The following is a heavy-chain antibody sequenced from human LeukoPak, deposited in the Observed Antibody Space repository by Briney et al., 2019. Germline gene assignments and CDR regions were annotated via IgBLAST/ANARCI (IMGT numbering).Heavy chain of an antibody. J-gene: IGHJ4*02. D-gene: IGHD6-19*01. V-gene: IGHV1-18*01. CDR2: ISTYNGDT. Sequence: ASVKVSCKASGYTFKTYAVSWVRQAPGQGLEWMVCISTYNGDTKYSQNFQGRVTLTTDTSTSTAYMELRSLRSDDTAVYYCARDPSNTSGWYIYFDYWGQGSLVTVSS. CDR3: ARDPSNTSGWYIYFDY. CDR1: GYTFKTYA.